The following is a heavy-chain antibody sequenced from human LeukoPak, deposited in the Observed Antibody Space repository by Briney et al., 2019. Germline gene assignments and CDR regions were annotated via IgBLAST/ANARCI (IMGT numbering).Heavy chain of an antibody. CDR3: ARVGSYGRLYYYYYYYMDV. V-gene: IGHV3-20*04. J-gene: IGHJ6*03. CDR1: GFTFSNYR. Sequence: PGGSLRLSCAASGFTFSNYRMSWVRQAPGKGLEWVSGINWNGGSTGYADSVKGRFTISRDNAKNSLYLQMNSLRAEDTALYYCARVGSYGRLYYYYYYYMDVWGKGTTVTVSS. CDR2: INWNGGST. D-gene: IGHD3-10*01.